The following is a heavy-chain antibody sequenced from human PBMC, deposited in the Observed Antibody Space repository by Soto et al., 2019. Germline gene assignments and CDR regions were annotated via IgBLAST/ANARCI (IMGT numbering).Heavy chain of an antibody. D-gene: IGHD3-22*01. V-gene: IGHV3-30-3*01. Sequence: QVQLVESGGGVVQPGRSLRLSCAASGFTFSSYAMHWVRQAPGKGLEWVAVISYDGSNKYYADSVKGRFTISRDNSKNTLYLQMNSLRAEDTAVYYCARDKPVAGYYDSSGYSGPFDYWGQGTLVTVSS. CDR1: GFTFSSYA. CDR3: ARDKPVAGYYDSSGYSGPFDY. CDR2: ISYDGSNK. J-gene: IGHJ4*02.